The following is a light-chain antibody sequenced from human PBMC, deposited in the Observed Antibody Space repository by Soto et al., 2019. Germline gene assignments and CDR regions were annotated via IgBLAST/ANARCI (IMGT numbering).Light chain of an antibody. CDR3: QTWGSGIVV. Sequence: QPLLTQSPSASASLGASVKLTCTLSSGHSNYAIAWHQQQSEKGPRYLMKLNSDGSHSKGDGIPDRFSGSSSGAERYLTISSLQSEDEADYYCQTWGSGIVVFGGGTKLTVL. J-gene: IGLJ2*01. CDR2: LNSDGSH. CDR1: SGHSNYA. V-gene: IGLV4-69*01.